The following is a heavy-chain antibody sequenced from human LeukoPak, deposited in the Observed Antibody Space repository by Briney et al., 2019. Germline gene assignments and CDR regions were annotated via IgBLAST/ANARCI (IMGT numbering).Heavy chain of an antibody. J-gene: IGHJ5*02. CDR1: GYSFTTFG. D-gene: IGHD3/OR15-3a*01. CDR2: ISYNGNT. CDR3: ARVPLIYNWFDP. Sequence: EASVKVSCKASGYSFTTFGISWVRQAPGQGLEWMGWISYNGNTNYAQKLQGRVTMTTDTSTSTAYMELRSLRSDDTAVYYCARVPLIYNWFDPWGQGTLVTVSS. V-gene: IGHV1-18*01.